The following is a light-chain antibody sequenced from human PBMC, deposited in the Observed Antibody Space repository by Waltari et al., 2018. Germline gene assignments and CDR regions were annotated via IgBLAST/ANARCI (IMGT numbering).Light chain of an antibody. CDR3: QSYDSSLSVV. CDR1: SSNIGAGYD. Sequence: QSVLTQPPSVSGAPGQRVTISCTGSSSNIGAGYDVHGYQQLPGTAPKLLIYGNSNRPSGVPDRFSGSRCGTSASLASTGLQAEDEADYYCQSYDSSLSVVFGGGTKLTVL. CDR2: GNS. V-gene: IGLV1-40*01. J-gene: IGLJ2*01.